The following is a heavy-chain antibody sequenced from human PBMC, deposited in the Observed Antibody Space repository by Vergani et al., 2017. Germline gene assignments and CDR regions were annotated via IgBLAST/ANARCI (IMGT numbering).Heavy chain of an antibody. CDR2: VSGSSATP. CDR1: GFTFDDYG. D-gene: IGHD5-12*01. J-gene: IGHJ4*02. V-gene: IGHV3-23*04. Sequence: EVQLVESGGGVVRPGGSLRLSCAASGFTFDDYGMSWVRQAPGKGLEWVSSVSGSSATPYYADSVKGRFIISRDNSKNTLHLQMNSLRADDTAVYYCTKRSRGYTGYFFDYLGQGTLATVSS. CDR3: TKRSRGYTGYFFDY.